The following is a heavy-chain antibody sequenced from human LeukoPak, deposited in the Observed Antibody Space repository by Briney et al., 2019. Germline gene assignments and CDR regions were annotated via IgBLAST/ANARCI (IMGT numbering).Heavy chain of an antibody. CDR2: IIPIFGSP. Sequence: SVKVSCKVSGGTFSTYAINWVRQAPGQGLEWMGGIIPIFGSPNYVQKFQGRITITADESTTTAYMELRSLRSDDTAVYYCARVGGNWNYVYWGQGTLVTVSS. D-gene: IGHD1-7*01. J-gene: IGHJ4*02. V-gene: IGHV1-69*01. CDR3: ARVGGNWNYVY. CDR1: GGTFSTYA.